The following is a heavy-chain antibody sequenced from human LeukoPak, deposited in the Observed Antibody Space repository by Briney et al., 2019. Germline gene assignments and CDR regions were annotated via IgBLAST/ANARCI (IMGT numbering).Heavy chain of an antibody. CDR3: ARAHQGYWFDP. J-gene: IGHJ5*02. V-gene: IGHV1-18*01. D-gene: IGHD2-2*01. Sequence: ASVKVSCKASGYTFTNHGITWVRQAPGQGLEWMGWISAYNGNTNYAQKLQGRVTMTTDTSTSTAYMELRSLRSDDTAVYYCARAHQGYWFDPWGQGTLVTVSS. CDR2: ISAYNGNT. CDR1: GYTFTNHG.